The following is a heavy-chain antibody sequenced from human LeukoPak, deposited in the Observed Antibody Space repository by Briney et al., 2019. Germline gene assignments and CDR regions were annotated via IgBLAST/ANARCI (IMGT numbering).Heavy chain of an antibody. CDR2: INPNSGGT. D-gene: IGHD3-3*01. Sequence: GASVKVSCKASGYTFTGYYMHWVRQAPGQGLEWMGWINPNSGGTNYAQKFQGRVTMTRDTSISTAYMELSRLRSDDTAVYYCARADRSIDFWSGYPNYYFDYWGQGTLVTVSS. J-gene: IGHJ4*02. CDR3: ARADRSIDFWSGYPNYYFDY. V-gene: IGHV1-2*02. CDR1: GYTFTGYY.